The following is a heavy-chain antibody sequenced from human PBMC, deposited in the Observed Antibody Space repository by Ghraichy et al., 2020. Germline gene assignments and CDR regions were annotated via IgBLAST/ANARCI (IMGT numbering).Heavy chain of an antibody. J-gene: IGHJ3*02. CDR2: IDSSGST. CDR1: GGSISSSSYY. Sequence: SQTLSLTCTVSGGSISSSSYYWGWIRQPPGKGLEWIGSIDSSGSTYYNPSLQSRVTISVDTSKNQFSLKLSSVTAADTAVYYCNIVVDPAAIARPRFDGFDIWGQGTMVTVSS. V-gene: IGHV4-39*01. D-gene: IGHD2-2*01. CDR3: NIVVDPAAIARPRFDGFDI.